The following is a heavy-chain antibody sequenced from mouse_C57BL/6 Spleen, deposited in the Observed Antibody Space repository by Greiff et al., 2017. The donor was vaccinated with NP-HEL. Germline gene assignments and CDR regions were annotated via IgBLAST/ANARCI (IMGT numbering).Heavy chain of an antibody. V-gene: IGHV14-2*01. CDR2: IDPEDGET. CDR1: GFNIKDYY. D-gene: IGHD1-1*01. Sequence: VHVKQSGAELVKPGASVKLSCTASGFNIKDYYMHWVKQRTEQGLEWIGRIDPEDGETKYAPKFQGKATITADTSSNTAYLPLSSLTSEDTAVYYCARSDSYGSSPFAYWGQGTLVTVSA. J-gene: IGHJ3*01. CDR3: ARSDSYGSSPFAY.